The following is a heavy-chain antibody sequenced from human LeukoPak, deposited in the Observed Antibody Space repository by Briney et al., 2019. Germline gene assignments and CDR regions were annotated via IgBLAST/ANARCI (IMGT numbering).Heavy chain of an antibody. V-gene: IGHV3-33*01. CDR2: IWYDGSNK. Sequence: PGGSLRLSCAASGFTFSSYGMHWVRQAPGKGLEWVAVIWYDGSNKYYADSVKGRFTISRDNSKNTLYLQTNSLRAEDTAVYYCAREYCSSTSCYSDYWGQGTLVTVSS. D-gene: IGHD2-2*01. J-gene: IGHJ4*02. CDR3: AREYCSSTSCYSDY. CDR1: GFTFSSYG.